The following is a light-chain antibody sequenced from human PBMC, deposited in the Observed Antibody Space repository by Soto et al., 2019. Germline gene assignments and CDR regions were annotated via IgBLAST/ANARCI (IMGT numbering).Light chain of an antibody. CDR2: DVN. V-gene: IGLV2-14*01. CDR1: TSDVGAYNY. CDR3: TSYTTDSTLV. Sequence: QSALTQPASVSGSPGQSITISCTGTTSDVGAYNYVSWYQQRPGKAPKLMIYDVNKRPSGVSNRFSGSKSGNTASLTISGLQAEDEADFYCTSYTTDSTLVFGGGTKVTVL. J-gene: IGLJ2*01.